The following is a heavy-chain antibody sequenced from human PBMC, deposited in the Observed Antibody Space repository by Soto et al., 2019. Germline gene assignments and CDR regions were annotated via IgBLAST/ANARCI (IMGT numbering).Heavy chain of an antibody. CDR3: ARGGAAGRGDAIDM. CDR2: INGDGHRT. D-gene: IGHD3-10*01. CDR1: GFSLMKQG. V-gene: IGHV3-74*01. J-gene: IGHJ3*02. Sequence: EVQLEESGGGSVQVGGALGGLCVASGFSLMKQGMDWVRQVAGEGVGWVFWINGDGHRTSYPDFVKGRFTVSRDNARNLLFLQLNSLTVDDSGVYHCARGGAAGRGDAIDMWGPGTTVAVTS.